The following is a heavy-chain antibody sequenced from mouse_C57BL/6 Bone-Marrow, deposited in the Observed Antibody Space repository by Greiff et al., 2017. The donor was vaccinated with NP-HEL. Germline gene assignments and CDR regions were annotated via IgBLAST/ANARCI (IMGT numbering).Heavy chain of an antibody. CDR2: ISSGGSYT. CDR3: ARRSRVYAMDY. J-gene: IGHJ4*01. Sequence: EVQLVESGGDLVKPGGSLKLSCAASGFTFSSYGMSWVRQTPDKRLEWVATISSGGSYTYYPDSVKGRFTISRDNAKNTLYLQMSSLKSEDTAMYYCARRSRVYAMDYWGQGTSVTVSS. V-gene: IGHV5-6*01. CDR1: GFTFSSYG.